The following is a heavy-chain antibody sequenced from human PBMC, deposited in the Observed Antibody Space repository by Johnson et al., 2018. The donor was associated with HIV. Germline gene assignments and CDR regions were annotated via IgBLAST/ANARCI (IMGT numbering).Heavy chain of an antibody. CDR2: ISYDGSNK. V-gene: IGHV3-30*04. J-gene: IGHJ3*01. CDR3: AKDIWQYMYGAFDV. CDR1: GFTFSSYA. Sequence: QVQLVESGGGVVRPGRSLRLSCAASGFTFSSYAMHWVRQAPGKGLEWVAVISYDGSNKYYADSVKGRFTISRDNSKNTLYLQMNSLRAEDTALYYCAKDIWQYMYGAFDVWGQGTMVTVSS. D-gene: IGHD2-8*01.